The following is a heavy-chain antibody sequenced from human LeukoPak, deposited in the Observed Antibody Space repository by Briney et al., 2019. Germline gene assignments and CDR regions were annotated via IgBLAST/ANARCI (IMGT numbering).Heavy chain of an antibody. CDR2: IRSKAYGGTT. Sequence: GGSLRLSCTTSGFTFGDYAMSWFRQAPGKGLEWVGVIRSKAYGGTTEYAASLKGRITISRDDSKTIAYLQMSSLKTEDTAVYYCSRGRRSPDSWGQGTLVTVSS. D-gene: IGHD5-24*01. CDR1: GFTFGDYA. V-gene: IGHV3-49*03. J-gene: IGHJ5*01. CDR3: SRGRRSPDS.